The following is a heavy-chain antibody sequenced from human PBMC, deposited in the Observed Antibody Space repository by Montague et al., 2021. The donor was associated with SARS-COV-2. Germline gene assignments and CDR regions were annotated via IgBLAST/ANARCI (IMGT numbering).Heavy chain of an antibody. J-gene: IGHJ4*02. V-gene: IGHV4-39*01. CDR2: INYSSSY. CDR1: GGSISSYSYY. CDR3: ARSLYYITVFGGVHRSFDF. Sequence: SETLSLTCTVSGGSISSYSYYWGRNRPPPGQGLDWNGSINYSSSYNSSLTLQGPVSISVYTTKNPFSLKLMSATAAATAEYYCARSLYYITVFGGVHRSFDFWGQGTLVTVSS. D-gene: IGHD3-3*01.